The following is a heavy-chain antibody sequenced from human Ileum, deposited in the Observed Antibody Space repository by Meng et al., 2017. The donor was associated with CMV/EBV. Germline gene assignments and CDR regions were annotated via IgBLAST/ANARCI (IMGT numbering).Heavy chain of an antibody. J-gene: IGHJ4*02. CDR3: ARGRGSGQVDY. D-gene: IGHD6-19*01. Sequence: SCAAFGVSFRSFWMHWVRQGPGKGLVWVSRINSAGSVTVYADSVRGRLTISRDSAKDTLDLQMNSLRVEDTAVYYCARGRGSGQVDYWGQGTLVTVSS. CDR2: INSAGSVT. CDR1: GVSFRSFW. V-gene: IGHV3-74*01.